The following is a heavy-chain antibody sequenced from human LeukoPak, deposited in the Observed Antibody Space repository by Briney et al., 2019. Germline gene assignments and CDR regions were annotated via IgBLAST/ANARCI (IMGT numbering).Heavy chain of an antibody. V-gene: IGHV4-61*08. CDR2: MYHTGSS. Sequence: SETLSLTCTVSGGSVDTIDYYWSWIRQPPGEGLEWIGYMYHTGSSIYSPSLKSRLTISVDTSKNQFSLNLSSMTAADTAVYYCAGDQGGSAHRHAFDIWGQGTLVTVSS. D-gene: IGHD1-26*01. CDR3: AGDQGGSAHRHAFDI. J-gene: IGHJ3*02. CDR1: GGSVDTIDYY.